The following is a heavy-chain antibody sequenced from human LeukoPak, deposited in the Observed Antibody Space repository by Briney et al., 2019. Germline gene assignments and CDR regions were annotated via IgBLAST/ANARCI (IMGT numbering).Heavy chain of an antibody. D-gene: IGHD5-18*01. CDR3: ARGLLEWLRLETYYFDY. J-gene: IGHJ4*02. CDR2: ISTTSGNI. Sequence: GGSLRLSCAASGFTFSSYSMNWVRQAPGKGLEWVAAISTTSGNIYYADSVKGRFTISRDNAKNSLYLQMNSLRVEDTAIYYCARGLLEWLRLETYYFDYWGQGTLVTVSS. V-gene: IGHV3-21*01. CDR1: GFTFSSYS.